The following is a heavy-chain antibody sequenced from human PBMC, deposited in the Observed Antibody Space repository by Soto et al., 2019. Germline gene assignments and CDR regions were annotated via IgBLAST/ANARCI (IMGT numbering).Heavy chain of an antibody. J-gene: IGHJ4*02. D-gene: IGHD3-22*01. Sequence: GGSLRLSCAASGFTFSSYAMHWVRQAPGKGLEWVAVISYDGSNKYYADSVKGRFTISRDNSKNTLYLQMNSLRAEDTAVYYCAREKYSSGWHTNDFDYRGQGTLVTVSS. CDR1: GFTFSSYA. CDR2: ISYDGSNK. V-gene: IGHV3-30-3*01. CDR3: AREKYSSGWHTNDFDY.